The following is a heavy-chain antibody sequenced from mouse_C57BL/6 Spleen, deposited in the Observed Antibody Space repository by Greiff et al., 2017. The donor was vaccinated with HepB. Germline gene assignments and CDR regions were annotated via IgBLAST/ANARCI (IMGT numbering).Heavy chain of an antibody. Sequence: QVQLQQPGAELVKPGASVKLSCKASGYTFTSYWMQWVKQRPGQGLEWIGEIDPSDSYTNYNQKFKGKATLTVDTSSSTAYMQLSSLTSEDSAVYYCARLGAQSDYWGQGTTLTVSS. V-gene: IGHV1-50*01. CDR2: IDPSDSYT. CDR3: ARLGAQSDY. CDR1: GYTFTSYW. J-gene: IGHJ2*01. D-gene: IGHD1-3*01.